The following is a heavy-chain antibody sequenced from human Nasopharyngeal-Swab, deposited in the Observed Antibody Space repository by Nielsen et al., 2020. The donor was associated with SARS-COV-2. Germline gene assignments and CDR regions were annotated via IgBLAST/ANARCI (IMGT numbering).Heavy chain of an antibody. Sequence: SETLSLTCTVSGGSISSYSWSWIRQPPGKELEWIGYISYSGSTNYDPSLKSRVTISVDTSENQFSLKLRSVTAADTAVYYCASGVGGYDPYYFDYWGQGTLVTVSS. CDR2: ISYSGST. J-gene: IGHJ4*02. D-gene: IGHD5-12*01. V-gene: IGHV4-59*01. CDR1: GGSISSYS. CDR3: ASGVGGYDPYYFDY.